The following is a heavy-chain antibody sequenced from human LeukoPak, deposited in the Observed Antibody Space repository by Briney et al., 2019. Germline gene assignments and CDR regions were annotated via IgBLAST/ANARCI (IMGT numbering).Heavy chain of an antibody. CDR3: ARGAGWYNY. V-gene: IGHV4-59*01. J-gene: IGHJ4*02. CDR1: GGSISSYY. Sequence: TSQTLSLTCTVSGGSISSYYWSWIRQPPGKGLEWIGSIYHSGSTYYNPSLKSRVTISVDTSKKEFSLKLSSVTAADTAVYYCARGAGWYNYWGQGILVTVSS. D-gene: IGHD6-19*01. CDR2: IYHSGST.